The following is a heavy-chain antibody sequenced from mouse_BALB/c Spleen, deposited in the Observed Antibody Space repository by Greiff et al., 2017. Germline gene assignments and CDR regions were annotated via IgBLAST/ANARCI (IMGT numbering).Heavy chain of an antibody. Sequence: QVQLKQSGPGLVAPSQSLSITCTVSGFSLTGYGVNWVRQPPGKGLEWLGMIWGDGSTDYNSALKSRLSISKDNSKSQVFLKMNSLQTDDTARYYGARDQGDYDGNYFDYWGQGTTLTVSS. CDR3: ARDQGDYDGNYFDY. CDR2: IWGDGST. V-gene: IGHV2-6-7*01. CDR1: GFSLTGYG. J-gene: IGHJ2*01. D-gene: IGHD2-4*01.